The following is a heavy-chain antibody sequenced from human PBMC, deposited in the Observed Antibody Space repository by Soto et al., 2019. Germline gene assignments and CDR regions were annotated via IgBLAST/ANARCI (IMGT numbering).Heavy chain of an antibody. V-gene: IGHV4-59*01. CDR3: ARGDTLLWFGEKVYYGMDV. D-gene: IGHD3-10*01. CDR1: GGSISSYY. J-gene: IGHJ6*02. CDR2: IYYSGST. Sequence: QVQLQESGPGLVKPSETLSLTCTVSGGSISSYYWSWIRQPPGTGLEWIGYIYYSGSTNYNPSLKRRGTISVDTSKNQFSLKLSSVTAADTAVYYCARGDTLLWFGEKVYYGMDVWGQGTTVTVSS.